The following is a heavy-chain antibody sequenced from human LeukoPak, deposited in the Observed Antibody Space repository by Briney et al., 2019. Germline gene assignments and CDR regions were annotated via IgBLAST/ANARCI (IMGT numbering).Heavy chain of an antibody. CDR3: ARDHNDAFDI. CDR1: GASISNYY. V-gene: IGHV4-4*07. Sequence: SETQSLTCIVSGASISNYYWSWIRQPAGKGLEWIGRIYTSGSTNFNPSLKSRLTMSVDTSKNQFSLKLSSVTAADTAVYYCARDHNDAFDIWGQGTMVTVSS. CDR2: IYTSGST. J-gene: IGHJ3*02.